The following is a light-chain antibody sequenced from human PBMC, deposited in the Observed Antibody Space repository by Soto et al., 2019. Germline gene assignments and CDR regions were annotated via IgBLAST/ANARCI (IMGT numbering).Light chain of an antibody. CDR3: QQYGSSLVP. J-gene: IGKJ2*01. V-gene: IGKV3-20*01. Sequence: IVLTQSPGTLSLSPGERATLSCRANQSVSSSYLAWYQQKPGQAPRLLIYGASSRAIGIPDRFSGSGSGTDFTLTITRLEPEDFAVYYCQQYGSSLVPFGQGTKLEIK. CDR2: GAS. CDR1: QSVSSSY.